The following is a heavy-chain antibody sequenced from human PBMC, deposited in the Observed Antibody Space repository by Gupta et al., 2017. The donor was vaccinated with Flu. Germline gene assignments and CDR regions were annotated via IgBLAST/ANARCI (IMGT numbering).Heavy chain of an antibody. V-gene: IGHV3-15*01. D-gene: IGHD5-24*01. J-gene: IGHJ4*02. CDR3: SRRRSDYNYVGHAY. CDR2: IKSKIDGGTA. Sequence: EDQLVESGGGLVKPGGSLRISCAASGFTFSDAWMTWVRQAPGKGLEWVGRIKSKIDGGTADYAAPVKGRFIISRDDSKNTLHLQMNSLEIEDTAVYFCSRRRSDYNYVGHAYWGQGTLVTVSS. CDR1: GFTFSDAW.